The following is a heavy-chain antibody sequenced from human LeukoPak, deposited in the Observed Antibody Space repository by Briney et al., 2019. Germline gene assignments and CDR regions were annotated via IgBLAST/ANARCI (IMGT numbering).Heavy chain of an antibody. CDR1: GFRVSDYY. Sequence: PGGSLRLSCAVSGFRVSDYYMSWVRQAPGKGLEWVSVIYSGGSTYYADSVKGRFTISRHNSKNTLYLQMNSLRAEDTAVYYCAVSIAAAGTDDYWGQGTLVTVSS. V-gene: IGHV3-53*04. D-gene: IGHD6-13*01. J-gene: IGHJ4*02. CDR3: AVSIAAAGTDDY. CDR2: IYSGGST.